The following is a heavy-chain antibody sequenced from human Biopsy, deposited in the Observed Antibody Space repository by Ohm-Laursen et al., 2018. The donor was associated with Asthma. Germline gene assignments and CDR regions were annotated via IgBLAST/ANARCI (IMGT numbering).Heavy chain of an antibody. CDR3: AKERYYDFWSGYSI. CDR1: GFTFSSYW. Sequence: SLRLSCTASGFTFSSYWMSWVRQAPGKGLEWVANIKQDGSEKYYADSVKGRFTISRDNSKNTLYLQMNSLRAEDTAVYYCAKERYYDFWSGYSIWGQGTMVTVSS. J-gene: IGHJ3*02. D-gene: IGHD3-3*01. CDR2: IKQDGSEK. V-gene: IGHV3-7*01.